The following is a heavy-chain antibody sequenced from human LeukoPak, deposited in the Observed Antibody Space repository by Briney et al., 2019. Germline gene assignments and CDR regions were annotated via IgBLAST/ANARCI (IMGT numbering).Heavy chain of an antibody. CDR2: IITIFGTA. CDR1: GGIFSSYV. D-gene: IGHD3-10*01. CDR3: ARARGSTYYYGSGPYYYYGMDV. Sequence: SVRVSCKASGGIFSSYVISCVGRSAGHGLGWMGGIITIFGTANYAQTFQGRVTITADKSTSTAYMELSSLRSEYTAVYYRARARGSTYYYGSGPYYYYGMDVWGKGTTVTVSS. J-gene: IGHJ6*04. V-gene: IGHV1-69*06.